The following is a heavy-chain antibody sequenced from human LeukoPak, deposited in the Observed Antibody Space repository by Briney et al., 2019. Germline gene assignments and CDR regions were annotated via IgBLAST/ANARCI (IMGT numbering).Heavy chain of an antibody. CDR3: ARGVEGYDFWSGYRYYYYMDV. J-gene: IGHJ6*03. D-gene: IGHD3-3*01. CDR2: INPNSGGT. CDR1: GYTFTGYY. V-gene: IGHV1-2*02. Sequence: ASVKVSCKASGYTFTGYYMHWVRQAPGQGLEWMGWINPNSGGTNYAQKFQGRVTMTRDTSISTAYMELSRLRSDDTAVYYCARGVEGYDFWSGYRYYYYMDVWGKGTTVTVSS.